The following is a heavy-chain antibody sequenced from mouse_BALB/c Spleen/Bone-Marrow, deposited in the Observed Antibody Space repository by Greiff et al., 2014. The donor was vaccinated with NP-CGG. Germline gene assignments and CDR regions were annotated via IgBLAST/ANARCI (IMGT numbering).Heavy chain of an antibody. Sequence: IQLQQSGAELVRPGASVKISCKASGYAFSSYWMNWVKQRPGQGLQWIGQIYPGDGDTNYNVNFKGKATLTADKSSSTAYMQLTILTAEDFAVYFYTRYYRDNYVAFDYWGQGTSVTVSS. D-gene: IGHD2-14*01. CDR2: IYPGDGDT. CDR3: TRYYRDNYVAFDY. CDR1: GYAFSSYW. J-gene: IGHJ4*01. V-gene: IGHV1-80*01.